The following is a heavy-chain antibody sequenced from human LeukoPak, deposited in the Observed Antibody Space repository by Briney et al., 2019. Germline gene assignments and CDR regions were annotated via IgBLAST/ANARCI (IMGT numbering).Heavy chain of an antibody. CDR1: GFTFSSYW. V-gene: IGHV3-74*01. CDR3: AKVATPGYSGYDKLVYFDY. Sequence: GGSLRLSCAASGFTFSSYWMHWVRQAPGKGLVWVSRINSDGSSTSYADSVKGRFTISRDNSKNTLYLQMNSLRAEDTAVYYCAKVATPGYSGYDKLVYFDYWGQGTLVTVSS. J-gene: IGHJ4*02. CDR2: INSDGSST. D-gene: IGHD5-12*01.